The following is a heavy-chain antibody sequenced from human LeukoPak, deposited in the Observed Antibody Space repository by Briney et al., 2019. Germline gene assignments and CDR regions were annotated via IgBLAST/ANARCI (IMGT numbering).Heavy chain of an antibody. CDR1: GYTFTGYY. CDR2: INPNSGGT. Sequence: ASVKVSCKASGYTFTGYYMHWVRQAPGQGLEWMGWINPNSGGTNYAQKFQGRVTMTRDTSISTAYMELSRLRSDDTAVYYCARGGWGSSSAYYYYMDVWGKGTTVTVSS. CDR3: ARGGWGSSSAYYYYMDV. V-gene: IGHV1-2*02. D-gene: IGHD6-6*01. J-gene: IGHJ6*03.